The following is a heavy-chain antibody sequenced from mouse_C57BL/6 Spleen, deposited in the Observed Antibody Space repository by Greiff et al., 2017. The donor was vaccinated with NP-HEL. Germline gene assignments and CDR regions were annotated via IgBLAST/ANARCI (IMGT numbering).Heavy chain of an antibody. V-gene: IGHV6-6*01. CDR3: TGIYDGYYLYAMDY. J-gene: IGHJ4*01. CDR2: IRNKANNHAT. D-gene: IGHD2-3*01. Sequence: EVKVEESGGGLVQPGGSMKLSCAASGFTFSDAWMDWVRQSPEKGLEWVAEIRNKANNHATYYAESVKGRFTISRDDSKSSVYLQMNSLRAEDTGIYYCTGIYDGYYLYAMDYWGQGTSVTVSS. CDR1: GFTFSDAW.